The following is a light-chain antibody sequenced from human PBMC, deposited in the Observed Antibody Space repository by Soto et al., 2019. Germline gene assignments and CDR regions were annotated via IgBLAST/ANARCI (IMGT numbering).Light chain of an antibody. V-gene: IGKV3-20*01. CDR1: QSLSNNF. J-gene: IGKJ4*01. CDR2: GPS. CDR3: QQYGGSPPVT. Sequence: EIVLTQSPGTLSLSPGERATLSCRASQSLSNNFLARYQHKPGQAPKLLIFGPSSRATGIPDRFSGSGSGTDFTLTISRLEPEDFAVYYCQQYGGSPPVTIGGGTKVEIK.